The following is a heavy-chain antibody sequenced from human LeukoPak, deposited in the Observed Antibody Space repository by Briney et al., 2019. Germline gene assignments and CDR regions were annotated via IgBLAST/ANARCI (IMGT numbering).Heavy chain of an antibody. V-gene: IGHV1-18*01. Sequence: ASVKVSCKASGYTFTSYGISWVRQAPGQGLEWMGWISAYNGNTNYAQKLQGRVTMTTDTSTSTAYMELRSLRSDDTAVYYCARAPYYYDSSGYYEPAGVDYWGQGTLVTVSS. CDR1: GYTFTSYG. D-gene: IGHD3-22*01. CDR2: ISAYNGNT. J-gene: IGHJ4*02. CDR3: ARAPYYYDSSGYYEPAGVDY.